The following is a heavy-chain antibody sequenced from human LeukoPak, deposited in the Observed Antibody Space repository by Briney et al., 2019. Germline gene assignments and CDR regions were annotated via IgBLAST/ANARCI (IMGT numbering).Heavy chain of an antibody. CDR3: ARGGSGWYLDFDY. CDR2: IKQDGSEK. J-gene: IGHJ4*02. D-gene: IGHD6-19*01. CDR1: GFTFSSYW. V-gene: IGHV3-7*01. Sequence: EGSLRLSCAASGFTFSSYWMSWVRQAPGKGLEWVANIKQDGSEKYYVDSVKGRFTISRDNAKNSLYLQMNSLRAEDTAVYYCARGGSGWYLDFDYWGQGTLVTVSS.